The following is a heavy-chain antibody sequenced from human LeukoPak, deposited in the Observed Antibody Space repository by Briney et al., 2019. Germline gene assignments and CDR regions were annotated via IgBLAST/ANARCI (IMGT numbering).Heavy chain of an antibody. CDR2: IYYSGST. J-gene: IGHJ3*02. V-gene: IGHV4-59*01. CDR1: GGSISSYY. CDR3: ARNRLHDYGDYTAFDI. D-gene: IGHD4-17*01. Sequence: SETLSLTCTVSGGSISSYYWSWIRQPPGKGLEWIGYIYYSGSTNYNPSLKSRVTISVDTSKNQFSLKLSSVTAADTAVYYCARNRLHDYGDYTAFDIWGQGTMVTVSS.